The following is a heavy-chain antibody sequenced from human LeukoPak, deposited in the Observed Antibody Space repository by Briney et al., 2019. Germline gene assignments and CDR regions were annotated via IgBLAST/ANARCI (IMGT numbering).Heavy chain of an antibody. V-gene: IGHV1-2*02. D-gene: IGHD6-13*01. CDR3: APSAAEFYFDY. J-gene: IGHJ4*02. Sequence: ASVKVSCKTSGYTFTGYYMHWTRQAPGQGLEWMGWINPDSGDTNYAQKFLGRVTMTRDTSISTAYMELSWLRSDDTAVYYCAPSAAEFYFDYWGQGTLVTVSS. CDR1: GYTFTGYY. CDR2: INPDSGDT.